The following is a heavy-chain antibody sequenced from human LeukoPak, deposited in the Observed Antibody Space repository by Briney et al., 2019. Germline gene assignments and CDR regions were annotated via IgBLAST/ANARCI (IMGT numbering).Heavy chain of an antibody. J-gene: IGHJ5*02. Sequence: GGSLRLSCAASGFTLSSYDMHWVRQVTGKGLEWVSGIDTPGNTYYPDSVKGRFTMSRESAKNSLYLQMNSLRAGDTAVYYCARAVAGTHWFDPWGQGTLVTVSS. D-gene: IGHD6-19*01. V-gene: IGHV3-13*01. CDR1: GFTLSSYD. CDR2: IDTPGNT. CDR3: ARAVAGTHWFDP.